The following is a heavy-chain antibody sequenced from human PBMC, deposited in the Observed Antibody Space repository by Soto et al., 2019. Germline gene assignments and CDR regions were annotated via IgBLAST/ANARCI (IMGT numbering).Heavy chain of an antibody. CDR1: GFTFSGSV. J-gene: IGHJ4*02. D-gene: IGHD3-22*01. V-gene: IGHV3-30-3*01. CDR3: ARNYDSSGYYPAY. CDR2: ISNHGTDK. Sequence: QVQLVASGGGVVQPGRSLRLSCVASGFTFSGSVMHWVRQAPGKGLEWVALISNHGTDKYYADSVRGRFTVSRDNSKNTLYLQMNSLRAEDTAVYSCARNYDSSGYYPAYWGQGTLVTVSS.